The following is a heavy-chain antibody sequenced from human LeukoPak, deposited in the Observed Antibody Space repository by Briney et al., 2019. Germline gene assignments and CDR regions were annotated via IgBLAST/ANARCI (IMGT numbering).Heavy chain of an antibody. CDR3: VRDHYFGSGSYYDWFDP. Sequence: GGSLRLSCAASGFSLSAYWMSWARQAPGKGLEWVAHIKKDGSEKYYVDSVRGRFTISRDNAKNALYLQMNSLRVEDTAVYYCVRDHYFGSGSYYDWFDPWGQGTLVTVSS. CDR2: IKKDGSEK. J-gene: IGHJ5*02. V-gene: IGHV3-7*01. D-gene: IGHD3-10*01. CDR1: GFSLSAYW.